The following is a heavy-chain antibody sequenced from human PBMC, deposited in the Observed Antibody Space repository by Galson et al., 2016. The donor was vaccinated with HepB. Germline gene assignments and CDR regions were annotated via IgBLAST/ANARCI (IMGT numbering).Heavy chain of an antibody. CDR3: PRDSRSHGMAAADP. Sequence: TLSLTCTVSGGSISSGAYYWSWIRQHPGTGLEWIGYIYYSGSTYYNPSLKSRVTISINTSKNQFSLKLSSVTAADTAVYYCPRDSRSHGMAAADPWGQGTLVTVSS. CDR2: IYYSGST. J-gene: IGHJ5*02. V-gene: IGHV4-31*03. CDR1: GGSISSGAYY. D-gene: IGHD6-13*01.